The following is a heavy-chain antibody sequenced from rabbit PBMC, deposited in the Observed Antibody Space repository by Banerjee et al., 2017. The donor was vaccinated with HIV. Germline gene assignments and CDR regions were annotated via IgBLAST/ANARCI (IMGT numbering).Heavy chain of an antibody. CDR2: VSAGVSGST. Sequence: QEQLVESGGGLVQPEGSLTLTCIASGFDFSNNAMCWVRQAPGKGLEWIGCVSAGVSGSTYYASWAKGRFTISRSSSTTVTLQMTSLTAADTATYFCARDLAGVIGWNFGLWGPGTLVTVS. V-gene: IGHV1S45*01. CDR1: GFDFSNNA. D-gene: IGHD4-1*01. J-gene: IGHJ4*01. CDR3: ARDLAGVIGWNFGL.